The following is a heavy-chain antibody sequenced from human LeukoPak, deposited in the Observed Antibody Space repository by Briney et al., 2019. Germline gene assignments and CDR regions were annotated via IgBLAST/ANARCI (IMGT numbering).Heavy chain of an antibody. CDR2: IYTSGST. J-gene: IGHJ3*02. Sequence: PSQTLSLTCTVSGGSISSGSYYWSWIRQPAGKGLEWIGRIYTSGSTNYNPSLKSRVTISVDTSKNQFSLKLSSVTAADTAVYYCATQGTSWDDAFDIWGQGTMVTVSS. CDR1: GGSISSGSYY. CDR3: ATQGTSWDDAFDI. V-gene: IGHV4-61*02. D-gene: IGHD2-2*01.